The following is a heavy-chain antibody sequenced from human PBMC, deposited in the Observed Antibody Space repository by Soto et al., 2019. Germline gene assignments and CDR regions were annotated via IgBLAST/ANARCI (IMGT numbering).Heavy chain of an antibody. Sequence: LRLSCVASGFTFSNSAMSWVCHVPGKGLEWAAGISSSGGRTNYADSVKGRFTISRDNSKDTLYLQMNSLRAEDTALYYCAKVQEFCGFNCYIVDSWGQGVLVTVSS. D-gene: IGHD2-21*02. J-gene: IGHJ4*02. CDR3: AKVQEFCGFNCYIVDS. CDR2: ISSSGGRT. V-gene: IGHV3-23*01. CDR1: GFTFSNSA.